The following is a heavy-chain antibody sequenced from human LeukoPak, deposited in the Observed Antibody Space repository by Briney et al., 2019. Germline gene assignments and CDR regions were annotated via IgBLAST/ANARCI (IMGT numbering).Heavy chain of an antibody. CDR2: INAGNGNT. V-gene: IGHV1-3*01. Sequence: ASVKVSCKASGYTFTSYAMHWVRQAPGQRLEWMGWINAGNGNTKYSQKFQGRVTITRDTSASTAYMELGSLRSEDTAVYYCARDHYYYYGMDVWGQGTTVTVSS. CDR3: ARDHYYYYGMDV. J-gene: IGHJ6*02. CDR1: GYTFTSYA.